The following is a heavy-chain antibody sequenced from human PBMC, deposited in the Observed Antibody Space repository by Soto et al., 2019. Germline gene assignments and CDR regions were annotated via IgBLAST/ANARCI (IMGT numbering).Heavy chain of an antibody. V-gene: IGHV1-69*01. CDR3: ARGRDCTNGVCYPSHDAFDI. Sequence: QVQLVQSGAEVKKPGSSVKVSCKASGGTFSSYAISWVRQAPGQGLEWMGGIIPIFGTANYAQKFQGRVTITADESTSTAYMELSGLRSEDTAVYYCARGRDCTNGVCYPSHDAFDIWGQGTMVTVSS. J-gene: IGHJ3*02. CDR1: GGTFSSYA. CDR2: IIPIFGTA. D-gene: IGHD2-8*01.